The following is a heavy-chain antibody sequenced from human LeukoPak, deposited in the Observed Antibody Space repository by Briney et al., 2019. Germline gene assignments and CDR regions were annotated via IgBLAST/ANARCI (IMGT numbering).Heavy chain of an antibody. V-gene: IGHV3-7*04. CDR2: IKEDGSEK. Sequence: GSLRLSCAASGFMFSSYWMTWVRQAPGKGLEWVANIKEDGSEKYYVDSVKGRFTISRDNAKNSLYLQMNSLRAEDTAVYYCARGITIFGVVIGHWGQGTLVTVST. CDR3: ARGITIFGVVIGH. D-gene: IGHD3-3*01. CDR1: GFMFSSYW. J-gene: IGHJ4*02.